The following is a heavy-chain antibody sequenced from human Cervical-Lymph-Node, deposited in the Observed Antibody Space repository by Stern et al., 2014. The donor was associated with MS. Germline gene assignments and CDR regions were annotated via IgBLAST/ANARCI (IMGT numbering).Heavy chain of an antibody. V-gene: IGHV4-59*01. CDR2: IYYRGST. CDR1: GGSISSYY. Sequence: QVQLQESGPGLVKPSETLSLTCTVSGGSISSYYWSWIRQPPGKGLEWIGYIYYRGSTNYNPSLKSRVTISVDTTKNQFSLKLSSVPAADTAVYYCARGHSSSWATHYYYYGMDVWGPGTTVTVSS. J-gene: IGHJ6*02. D-gene: IGHD6-13*01. CDR3: ARGHSSSWATHYYYYGMDV.